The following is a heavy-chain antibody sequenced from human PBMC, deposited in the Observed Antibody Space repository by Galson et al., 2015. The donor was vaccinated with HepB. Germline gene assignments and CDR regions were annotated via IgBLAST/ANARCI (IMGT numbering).Heavy chain of an antibody. Sequence: QSGAEVKKPGESLKISCKGSGYSFTSYWIGWVRQMPGKGLEWMGIIYPGDSDTRYSPSFQGQVTISADKSISTAYLQWSSLKASDTAMYYCARTYYYDSSGWGSWFDPWGQGTLVTVSS. CDR3: ARTYYYDSSGWGSWFDP. CDR2: IYPGDSDT. J-gene: IGHJ5*02. V-gene: IGHV5-51*01. CDR1: GYSFTSYW. D-gene: IGHD3-22*01.